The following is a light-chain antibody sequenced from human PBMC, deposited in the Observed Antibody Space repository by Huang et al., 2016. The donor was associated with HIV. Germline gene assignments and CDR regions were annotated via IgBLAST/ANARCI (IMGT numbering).Light chain of an antibody. J-gene: IGKJ3*01. V-gene: IGKV3-15*01. Sequence: EVLLTQSPATLSVSPGERATLSGRASQSVSTNLDWYQQKPGQAPRLLIYGASTRATGVPARFRGSGSGTEFTLTISSLQSEDSAVYYCQQYNSWPPLFTFGPGTKVDIK. CDR3: QQYNSWPPLFT. CDR2: GAS. CDR1: QSVSTN.